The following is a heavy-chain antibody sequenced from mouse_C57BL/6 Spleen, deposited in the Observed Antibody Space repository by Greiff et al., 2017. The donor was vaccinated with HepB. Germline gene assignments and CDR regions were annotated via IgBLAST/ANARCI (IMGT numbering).Heavy chain of an antibody. J-gene: IGHJ4*01. CDR2: ISDGGSYT. CDR1: GFTFSSYA. CDR3: AREDNYAMDY. V-gene: IGHV5-4*01. Sequence: EVMLVESGGGLVKPGGSLKLSCAASGFTFSSYAMSWVRQTPEKRLEWVATISDGGSYTYYPDNVKGRFTISRDHAKNNLYLQMSHLKSEDTAMYYCAREDNYAMDYWGQGTSVTVSS.